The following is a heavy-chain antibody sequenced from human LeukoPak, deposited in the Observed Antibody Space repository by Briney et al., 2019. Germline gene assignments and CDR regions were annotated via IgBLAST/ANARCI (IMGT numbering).Heavy chain of an antibody. J-gene: IGHJ4*02. CDR3: KSGGAAPGSFDN. CDR1: GFTFSDYW. Sequence: GGSLRLSCAASGFTFSDYWMSWMRQSPGKGLEWVANIKYDGDEEYYVDSVKGRFTISRDNAKNSLYLQLNSLRVEDTAVYYCKSGGAAPGSFDNWGQGTLVTVSP. D-gene: IGHD6-13*01. CDR2: IKYDGDEE. V-gene: IGHV3-7*01.